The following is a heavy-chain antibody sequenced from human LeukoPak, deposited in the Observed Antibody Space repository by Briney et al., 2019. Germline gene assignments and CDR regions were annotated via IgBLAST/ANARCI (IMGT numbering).Heavy chain of an antibody. V-gene: IGHV3-9*01. Sequence: GGSLRLSCAASGFTFDDYAMHWVRQAPGKGLEWVSGISWNSGSIGYADSVKGRFTISRDNAKNSLYLQMNRLRAEDTALYYCAKDTSNHVYYYGMDVWGQGTTVPVSS. J-gene: IGHJ6*02. CDR2: ISWNSGSI. D-gene: IGHD1-14*01. CDR3: AKDTSNHVYYYGMDV. CDR1: GFTFDDYA.